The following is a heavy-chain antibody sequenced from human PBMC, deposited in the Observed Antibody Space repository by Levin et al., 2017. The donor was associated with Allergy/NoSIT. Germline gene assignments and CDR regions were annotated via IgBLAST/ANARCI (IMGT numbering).Heavy chain of an antibody. CDR1: GYSFTSYW. CDR3: ATRPISSGDI. CDR2: IYPGDSDT. J-gene: IGHJ3*02. V-gene: IGHV5-51*01. Sequence: GGSLRLSCKGSGYSFTSYWIGWVRQMPGKGLEWMGIIYPGDSDTRYSPSFQGQVTISADKSISTAYLQWSSLKASDTAMYYCATRPISSGDIWGQGTMVTVSS. D-gene: IGHD6-6*01.